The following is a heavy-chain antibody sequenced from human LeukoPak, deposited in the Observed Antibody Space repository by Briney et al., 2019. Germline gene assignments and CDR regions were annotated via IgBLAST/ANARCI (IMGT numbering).Heavy chain of an antibody. J-gene: IGHJ6*02. CDR1: GYTFTAYY. CDR3: ATPPGDFWSGSYYYGMDV. CDR2: INPNSGGT. D-gene: IGHD3-3*01. V-gene: IGHV1-2*02. Sequence: ASVKVSCNASGYTFTAYYMHWVRQAPGQGLEWMGWINPNSGGTNYAQKFQGRVTMTRDTSISTAYMELSRLRSDDTAVYYCATPPGDFWSGSYYYGMDVWGQGTTVTVSS.